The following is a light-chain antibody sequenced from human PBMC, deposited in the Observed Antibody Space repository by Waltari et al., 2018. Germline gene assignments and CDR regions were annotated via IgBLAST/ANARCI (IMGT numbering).Light chain of an antibody. CDR3: QQSHSIPWT. V-gene: IGKV1-39*01. CDR1: QSISSY. Sequence: DIQMTQYPSPLSASVGDRVNITCRASQSISSYLNWYQQKPGKAPNFLIYGASNLQSGVPSRFSGSGSGTDFTLTISSLQLEDFATYSCQQSHSIPWTFGQGTKVEI. CDR2: GAS. J-gene: IGKJ1*01.